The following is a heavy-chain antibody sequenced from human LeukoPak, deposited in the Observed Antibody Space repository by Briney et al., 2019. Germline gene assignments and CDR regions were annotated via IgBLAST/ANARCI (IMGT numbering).Heavy chain of an antibody. CDR2: IGTAGDT. D-gene: IGHD3-22*01. CDR3: ARVDSSGYYYDRADY. J-gene: IGHJ4*02. V-gene: IGHV3-13*01. CDR1: GFTFSSYD. Sequence: GGSLRLSCAASGFTFSSYDMHWVRQATGKGLEWVSAIGTAGDTYYPGSVKGRFTISRENAKNSLYLQMNSLRAGDTAVYYCARVDSSGYYYDRADYWGQGTLVTVSS.